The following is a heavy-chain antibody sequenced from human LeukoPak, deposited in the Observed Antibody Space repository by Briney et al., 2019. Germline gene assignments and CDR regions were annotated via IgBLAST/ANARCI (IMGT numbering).Heavy chain of an antibody. V-gene: IGHV3-7*01. CDR1: GFTLSSYW. Sequence: PGGSLRLSCAASGFTLSSYWMSWVRQAPGKGLEWVANIKQDGSEKFYVDSVKGRFTISRDNAKNSLYLQMNSLRAEDTAVYYCARSPDGFDYWGQGTLVTVSS. J-gene: IGHJ4*02. CDR3: ARSPDGFDY. CDR2: IKQDGSEK.